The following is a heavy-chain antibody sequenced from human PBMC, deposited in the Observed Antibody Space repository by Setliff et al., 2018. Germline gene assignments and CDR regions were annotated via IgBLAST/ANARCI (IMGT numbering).Heavy chain of an antibody. V-gene: IGHV3-23*01. CDR1: GLTFNSYA. CDR3: AGQGPIFGVGLIPGFDQ. CDR2: VSVSGDNT. D-gene: IGHD3-3*01. J-gene: IGHJ4*02. Sequence: PGGSLRLSCAASGLTFNSYAMSWVRQAPGKGLEWVSTVSVSGDNTYYTDSVKGRFTTSRDNSKNTLSLQMSSLRTEDTAIYFCAGQGPIFGVGLIPGFDQWGQGTMVTVSS.